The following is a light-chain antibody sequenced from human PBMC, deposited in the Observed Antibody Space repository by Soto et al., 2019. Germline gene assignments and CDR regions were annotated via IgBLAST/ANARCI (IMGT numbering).Light chain of an antibody. CDR3: SSYATSRPYV. CDR1: SNDVGGYNY. Sequence: QSVLTQPASVSGSPGQSITISCTGTSNDVGGYNYVSWYQQHPGKAPKLVIYEVSHRPSGISDRFSGSKSGNTASLTISGLQVEDEADYYCSSYATSRPYVFGPGTKLTVL. CDR2: EVS. J-gene: IGLJ1*01. V-gene: IGLV2-14*01.